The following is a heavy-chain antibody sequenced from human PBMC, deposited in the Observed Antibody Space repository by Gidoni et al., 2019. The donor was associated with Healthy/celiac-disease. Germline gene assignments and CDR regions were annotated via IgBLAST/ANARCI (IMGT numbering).Heavy chain of an antibody. J-gene: IGHJ4*02. CDR2: IRSKAYGGTT. CDR3: TRDRVLLWSGPFDY. D-gene: IGHD3-10*01. CDR1: GFTFGASA. V-gene: IGHV3-49*03. Sequence: EVQLVASGGGLVQPGRSLRLSCTASGFTFGASAMSWFRQASGKGLEWVGFIRSKAYGGTTEYAASVKGRFTISRDDSKSIAYLQMNSLKTEDTAVYYCTRDRVLLWSGPFDYWGQGTLVTVSS.